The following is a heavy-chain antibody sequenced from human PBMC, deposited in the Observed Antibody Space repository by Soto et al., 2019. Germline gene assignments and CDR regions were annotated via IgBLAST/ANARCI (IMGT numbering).Heavy chain of an antibody. D-gene: IGHD1-1*01. J-gene: IGHJ5*02. V-gene: IGHV3-48*02. Sequence: EVQLVESGGGLVQPGGSLRLSCAASGFTFSSFDMNWVRQAPGKGLEWVSYIRSSGDSVYYADSVKGRFTISRDNAKKLLFLQMNSLRDEDTAVYYCARELDNWKVDNWFDPWGQGTLVNVSA. CDR1: GFTFSSFD. CDR2: IRSSGDSV. CDR3: ARELDNWKVDNWFDP.